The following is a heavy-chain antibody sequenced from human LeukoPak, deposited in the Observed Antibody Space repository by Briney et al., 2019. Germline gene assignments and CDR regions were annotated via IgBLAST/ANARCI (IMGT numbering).Heavy chain of an antibody. Sequence: GSLRLSCAASGFTFSSYEMNWVRQAPGKGLEWVSYISSSGSTIYYADSVKGRFTISRDNAKNSLYLQMNSLRAEDTAVYYCARDFAQWLETFDYWGQGTLVTVSS. V-gene: IGHV3-48*03. CDR1: GFTFSSYE. CDR2: ISSSGSTI. J-gene: IGHJ4*02. CDR3: ARDFAQWLETFDY. D-gene: IGHD6-19*01.